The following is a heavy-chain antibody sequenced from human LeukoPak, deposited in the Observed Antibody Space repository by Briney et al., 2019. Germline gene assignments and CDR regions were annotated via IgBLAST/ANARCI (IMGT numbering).Heavy chain of an antibody. V-gene: IGHV1-2*02. J-gene: IGHJ3*02. CDR3: AHPLEARAFDI. CDR1: GYTFTGYY. CDR2: INPDSGGT. Sequence: ASVRVSCTASGYTFTGYYMHWVRQARGQGREWMGWINPDSGGTNYAQKFRGRVTMTRDTSISTAYMELSRLRSDDTAVYYCAHPLEARAFDIWGQGTMVTVSS. D-gene: IGHD1-1*01.